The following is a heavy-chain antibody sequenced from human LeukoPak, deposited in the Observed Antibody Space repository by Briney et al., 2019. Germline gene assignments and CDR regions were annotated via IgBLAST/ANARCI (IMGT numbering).Heavy chain of an antibody. Sequence: ASVKVSCKASGYTFTSNYIHWVRQAPGQGLEWIGMIYPRDGSTSYAQKLQGRATMTTDTSTSTAYMELRSLRSDDTAVYYCARGSFPSDDILTGPFDNWGQGTLVTVSS. CDR2: IYPRDGST. V-gene: IGHV1-46*01. CDR1: GYTFTSNY. CDR3: ARGSFPSDDILTGPFDN. J-gene: IGHJ4*02. D-gene: IGHD3-9*01.